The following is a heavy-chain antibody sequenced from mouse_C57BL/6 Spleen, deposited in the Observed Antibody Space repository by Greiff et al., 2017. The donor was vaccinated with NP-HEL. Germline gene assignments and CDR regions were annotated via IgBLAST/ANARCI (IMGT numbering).Heavy chain of an antibody. CDR3: ATITTVVATGDAMDY. D-gene: IGHD1-1*01. V-gene: IGHV14-3*01. CDR2: IDPANGNT. J-gene: IGHJ4*01. CDR1: GFNIKNTY. Sequence: VQLKQSVAELVRPGASVKLSCTASGFNIKNTYMHWVKQRPEQGLEWIGRIDPANGNTKYAPKFQGKATITADTSSNTAYLQLSSLTSEDTAIYYCATITTVVATGDAMDYWGQGTSVTVSS.